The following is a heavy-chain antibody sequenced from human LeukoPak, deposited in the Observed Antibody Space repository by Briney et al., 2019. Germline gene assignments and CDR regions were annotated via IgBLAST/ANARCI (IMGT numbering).Heavy chain of an antibody. V-gene: IGHV3-49*04. J-gene: IGHJ5*02. D-gene: IGHD5-18*01. CDR2: IRSKAYGGTT. CDR1: GFTFSSHA. Sequence: GGSLRLSCTASGFTFSSHAMSWVRQAPGKGLEWVGFIRSKAYGGTTEYAASVKGRFTISRDDSKSIAYLQMNSLKTEDTAVYYCTRALWLAYDPWGQGTLVTVSS. CDR3: TRALWLAYDP.